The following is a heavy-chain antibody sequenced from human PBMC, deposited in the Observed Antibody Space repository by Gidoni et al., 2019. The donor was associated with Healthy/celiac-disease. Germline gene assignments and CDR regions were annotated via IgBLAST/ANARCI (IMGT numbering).Heavy chain of an antibody. CDR2: IRSKANSYAT. V-gene: IGHV3-73*02. Sequence: EVQLVESGGGLVQPGGSLTLSCAASGFTFSRSAIPWVRQASGKGLEWVGRIRSKANSYATAYAESVKGRFTISRDDSKNTAYLQMNSLKTEDTAVYYCTRDYCSGGSCYSDDAFDIWGQGTMVTVSS. CDR3: TRDYCSGGSCYSDDAFDI. CDR1: GFTFSRSA. J-gene: IGHJ3*02. D-gene: IGHD2-15*01.